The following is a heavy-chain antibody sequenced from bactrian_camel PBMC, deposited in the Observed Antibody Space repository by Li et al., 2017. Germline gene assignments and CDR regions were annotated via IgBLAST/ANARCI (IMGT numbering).Heavy chain of an antibody. V-gene: IGHV3S55*01. Sequence: HVQLVESGGGSVQAGGSLSPSCAARGYTQRSGCLAWFRQVPGKEREMVAQIQDDGMKHYDSTAEGRFTISKDAAKDTLDLQMSSLKPEDTAMYYCAADEMGCIENVYRGQGTQVTVS. J-gene: IGHJ4*01. CDR2: IQDDGMK. CDR3: AADEMGCIENVY. CDR1: GYTQRSGC. D-gene: IGHD1*01.